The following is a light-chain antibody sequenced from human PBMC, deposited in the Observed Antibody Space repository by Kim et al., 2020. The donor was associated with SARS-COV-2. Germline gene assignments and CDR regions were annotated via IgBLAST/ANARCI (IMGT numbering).Light chain of an antibody. CDR2: NVS. CDR1: GTDVGGYNY. CDR3: SSYTSSSSLYV. V-gene: IGLV2-14*03. Sequence: SITISCAGTGTDVGGYNYFSWYQQHPGKAPKLLISNVSNRPSRISYRFSGSKSGNTASLTISGLQAEDEADYYCSSYTSSSSLYVFGGGTKVTVL. J-gene: IGLJ1*01.